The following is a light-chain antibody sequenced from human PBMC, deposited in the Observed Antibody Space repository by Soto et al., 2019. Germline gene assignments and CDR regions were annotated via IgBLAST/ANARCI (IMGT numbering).Light chain of an antibody. J-gene: IGLJ2*01. CDR3: AACDDSLNGPV. Sequence: QSVLTQPPSASGTPGQTVTISCSGSSSNIGLNDVHWYRQLSGTAPQILIYDTNQQATGVPDRFSGSRSGTSASLAIHGLHSEAEADYHCAACDDSLNGPVFGGGTQLTVL. CDR1: SSNIGLND. CDR2: DTN. V-gene: IGLV1-44*01.